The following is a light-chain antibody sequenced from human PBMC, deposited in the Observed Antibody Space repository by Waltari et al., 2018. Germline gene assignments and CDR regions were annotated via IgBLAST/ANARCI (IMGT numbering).Light chain of an antibody. Sequence: DIQLTQSPSSLPARIGDRVPITCQASQDIGDYLNWYQQKPGTAPSLLISDASTWKVGVPSRFSGRGSGTHFVLTITDLQPEDLGTYFCQHFLNFPWTFGQGTKVEI. J-gene: IGKJ2*02. CDR3: QHFLNFPWT. V-gene: IGKV1-33*01. CDR2: DAS. CDR1: QDIGDY.